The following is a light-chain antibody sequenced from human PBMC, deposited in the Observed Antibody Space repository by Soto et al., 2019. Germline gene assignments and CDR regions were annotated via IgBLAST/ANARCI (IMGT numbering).Light chain of an antibody. CDR1: QSVNGNY. Sequence: EIVLTQFPGTLSLSPGESATLSCRASQSVNGNYVAWYQQKPGQAPRLLIYGASNRATGIPDRFSGSGSGTDFTLTISRLEPEDFAVYYCQQYGSSGTFGQGTKVDIK. J-gene: IGKJ1*01. CDR3: QQYGSSGT. V-gene: IGKV3-20*01. CDR2: GAS.